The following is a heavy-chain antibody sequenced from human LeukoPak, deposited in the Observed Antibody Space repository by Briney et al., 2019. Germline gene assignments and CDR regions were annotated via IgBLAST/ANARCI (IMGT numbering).Heavy chain of an antibody. V-gene: IGHV3-53*01. J-gene: IGHJ3*02. CDR1: GFTVSNNY. D-gene: IGHD6-6*01. CDR3: ARRVGSSSLDAFDI. CDR2: IYSGGST. Sequence: GGSLRLSCAASGFTVSNNYMTWVRQAPGKGLEWVSVIYSGGSTYYADSVKGRFTISRDNSKNTLYLQMNSLRAEDTAVYYCARRVGSSSLDAFDIWGQGTMVTVSS.